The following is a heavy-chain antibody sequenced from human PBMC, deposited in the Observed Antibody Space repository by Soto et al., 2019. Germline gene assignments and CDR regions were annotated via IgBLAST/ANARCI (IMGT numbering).Heavy chain of an antibody. CDR1: GFTFSNYA. J-gene: IGHJ4*02. CDR3: AKAWSGAHFAY. CDR2: VSDSGTTT. V-gene: IGHV3-23*01. D-gene: IGHD3-3*01. Sequence: EVQLLESGGGLIQPGGSLRLSCVASGFTFSNYAMSWVRQAPGKGPEWVSGVSDSGTTTYYADSVKGRFTISRDNSKNTLYLQMNSLRPDDTALYYCAKAWSGAHFAYWGQGTLVTVSS.